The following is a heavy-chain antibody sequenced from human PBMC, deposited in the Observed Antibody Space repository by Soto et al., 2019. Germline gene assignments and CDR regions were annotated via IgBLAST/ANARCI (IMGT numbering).Heavy chain of an antibody. Sequence: QVQVVESGGGLVKPGGSLRLSCAASGFTFTDYYMTWIRQAPGKGLEWVSYISSSSNYINYADSVKGRFTISRDNAKNSLYLQMNSLRADDSAVYYCAIGHSSPELRHPSLYFDYWGQGTLVTVSS. D-gene: IGHD6-13*01. V-gene: IGHV3-11*05. CDR3: AIGHSSPELRHPSLYFDY. CDR2: ISSSSNYI. CDR1: GFTFTDYY. J-gene: IGHJ4*02.